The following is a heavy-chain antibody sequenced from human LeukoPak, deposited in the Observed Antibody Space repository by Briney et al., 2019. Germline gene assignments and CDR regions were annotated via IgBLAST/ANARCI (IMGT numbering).Heavy chain of an antibody. Sequence: SETLSLTCTVSGGSISSGDYYWRWIRQPPGKGLEWIGYIYYSGSTYYIPSLKSRVTISVDTSKNQFSLKLSSVTAADTAVYYCARDSGPYGSGHIDYWGQGTLVTVSS. V-gene: IGHV4-30-4*01. J-gene: IGHJ4*02. D-gene: IGHD3-10*01. CDR2: IYYSGST. CDR1: GGSISSGDYY. CDR3: ARDSGPYGSGHIDY.